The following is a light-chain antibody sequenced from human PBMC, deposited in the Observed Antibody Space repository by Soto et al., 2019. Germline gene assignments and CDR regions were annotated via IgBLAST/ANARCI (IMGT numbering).Light chain of an antibody. Sequence: QAVVTQPPSVSGAPGQRVTISCTGTSSNIGAGYAVHWYQQLPGTAPKLLIYNNDNRPSGVPDRISASNSGTSASLAITGLQAEDEAHYYCQSYDDGLSGSVFGGGTKLTVL. J-gene: IGLJ2*01. CDR1: SSNIGAGYA. CDR3: QSYDDGLSGSV. V-gene: IGLV1-40*01. CDR2: NND.